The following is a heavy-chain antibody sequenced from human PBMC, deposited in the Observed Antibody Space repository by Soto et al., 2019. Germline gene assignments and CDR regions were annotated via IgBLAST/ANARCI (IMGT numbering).Heavy chain of an antibody. CDR2: IYYTGST. CDR3: ARVSGHNTGYYSVYFMDV. CDR1: GGSISSGDYY. J-gene: IGHJ6*02. V-gene: IGHV4-30-4*01. D-gene: IGHD5-18*01. Sequence: QVQLQESGPGLVKPSQTLSLTCNVSGGSISSGDYYWTWIRQSPGKGLEWIGYIYYTGSTFYSPSLKCRVTISLDPSDNHFSLDMNCVTAADSGVYFCARVSGHNTGYYSVYFMDVWGQGTSVTVSS.